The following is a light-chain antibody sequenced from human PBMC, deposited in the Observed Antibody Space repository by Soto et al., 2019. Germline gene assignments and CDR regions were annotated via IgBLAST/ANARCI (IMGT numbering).Light chain of an antibody. CDR2: DVS. J-gene: IGLJ1*01. CDR1: SSDVGGYNF. V-gene: IGLV2-11*01. CDR3: SSYASTDFYV. Sequence: QSVLTQPLSVSGSPGQSVTVSCTGTSSDVGGYNFVSWYQQRPGKAPKLMIYDVSKRPSGVSDRFAGSKSGNTASRTISGVEAEDEAVYLCSSYASTDFYVFGNGTKVTVL.